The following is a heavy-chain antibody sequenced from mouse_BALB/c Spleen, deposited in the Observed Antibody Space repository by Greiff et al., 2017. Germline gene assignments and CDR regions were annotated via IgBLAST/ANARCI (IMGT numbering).Heavy chain of an antibody. CDR2: INPGSGGT. J-gene: IGHJ2*01. V-gene: IGHV1-54*01. CDR1: GYAFTNYL. D-gene: IGHD4-1*01. CDR3: ARGTGSDY. Sequence: VKLMESGAELVRPGTSVKVSCKASGYAFTNYLIEWVKQRPGQGLGWIGVINPGSGGTNYNEKFKGKATLTADKSSSTAYMQLSSLTSDDSAVYFCARGTGSDYWGQGTTLTVSS.